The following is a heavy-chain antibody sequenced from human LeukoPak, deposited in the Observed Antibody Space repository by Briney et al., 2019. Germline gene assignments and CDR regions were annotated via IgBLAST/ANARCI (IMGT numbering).Heavy chain of an antibody. Sequence: GASVKVSCKASGYTFTGYYMNWVRQAPGQGLEWMGWISPKSGGTKHVVNFQGRVTMTRDTSISTAYMELSRLTSDDTAVYYCARSRGFVLIPPTTVWFDPWGQGTLVTVAA. V-gene: IGHV1-2*02. CDR3: ARSRGFVLIPPTTVWFDP. D-gene: IGHD2-8*02. J-gene: IGHJ5*02. CDR2: ISPKSGGT. CDR1: GYTFTGYY.